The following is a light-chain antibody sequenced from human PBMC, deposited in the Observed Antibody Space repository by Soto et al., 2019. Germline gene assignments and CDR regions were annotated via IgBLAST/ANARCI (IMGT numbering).Light chain of an antibody. J-gene: IGKJ1*01. CDR3: QKYDSATLT. CDR1: QGISNY. Sequence: EIQMTQSPSSLSASVGDRVTITCRASQGISNYLAWYQQKPGKVPKLLIYGASTLQSGVPSRLSGSGSGTDFTLIINILQPEDVATYYCQKYDSATLTFGPGTKVEIK. CDR2: GAS. V-gene: IGKV1-27*01.